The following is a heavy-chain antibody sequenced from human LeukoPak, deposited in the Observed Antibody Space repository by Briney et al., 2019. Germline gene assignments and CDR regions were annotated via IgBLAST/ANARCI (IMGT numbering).Heavy chain of an antibody. Sequence: SETLSLTCAVYGGSFSGYYWGWIRQPPGKGLEWIGSIYHSGSTYYNPSLKSRVTISVDTSKNQFSLKLSSVTAADTAVYYCAREGNLGYCSGGSCSSFDYWGQGTLVTVSS. CDR3: AREGNLGYCSGGSCSSFDY. CDR2: IYHSGST. V-gene: IGHV4-34*01. D-gene: IGHD2-15*01. J-gene: IGHJ4*02. CDR1: GGSFSGYY.